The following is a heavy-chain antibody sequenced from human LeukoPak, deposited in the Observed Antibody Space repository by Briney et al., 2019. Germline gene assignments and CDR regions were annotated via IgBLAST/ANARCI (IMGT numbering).Heavy chain of an antibody. D-gene: IGHD2-2*01. CDR1: GGTFSSYA. Sequence: SVKVSCKASGGTFSSYAISWVRQAPGQGLEWTGGIIPIFGTANYAQKFQGRVTITADESTSTAYMELSSLRSEDTAVYYCAGTIESSTSLRYWGQGTLVTVSS. J-gene: IGHJ4*02. CDR2: IIPIFGTA. V-gene: IGHV1-69*01. CDR3: AGTIESSTSLRY.